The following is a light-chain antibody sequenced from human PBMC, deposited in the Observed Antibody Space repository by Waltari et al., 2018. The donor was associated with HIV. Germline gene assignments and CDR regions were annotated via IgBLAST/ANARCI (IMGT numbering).Light chain of an antibody. CDR2: AAS. CDR1: QSIDTD. V-gene: IGKV1-39*01. Sequence: DIQMTQSPSSLSASLGDRVTITCRAIQSIDTDLNWYQQKPGEAPKLLIYAASNLQSGVPSRFSGRGSGTDFTLTISSLQPEDFSTYFCQQSYSSLSTFGQGTKL. J-gene: IGKJ2*01. CDR3: QQSYSSLST.